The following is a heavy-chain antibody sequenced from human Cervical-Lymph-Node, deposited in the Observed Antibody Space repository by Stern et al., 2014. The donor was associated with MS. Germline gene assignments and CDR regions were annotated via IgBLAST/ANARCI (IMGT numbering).Heavy chain of an antibody. D-gene: IGHD4-17*01. CDR2: ISGSGGST. J-gene: IGHJ4*02. V-gene: IGHV3-23*04. CDR3: AKSTVTSLSDY. Sequence: EVQLVESGGGLVKLGGSLRLSCAAAGFTFTSSAMSWVRQAPGKGLEWASAISGSGGSTYYADSVKGRFTISRDNSKNTLYLQMNSLRAEDTAVYYCAKSTVTSLSDYWGQGTLVTVSS. CDR1: GFTFTSSA.